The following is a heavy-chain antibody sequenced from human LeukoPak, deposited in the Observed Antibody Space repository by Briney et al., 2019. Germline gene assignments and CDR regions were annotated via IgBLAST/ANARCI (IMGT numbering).Heavy chain of an antibody. CDR2: INHSGST. CDR1: GGSFSGYY. D-gene: IGHD6-13*01. CDR3: ARGPQQQLVPWFDP. V-gene: IGHV4-34*01. Sequence: SETLSLTCAVYGGSFSGYYWSWIRQPPGKGLEWIGEINHSGSTNYNPSLKSRVTISVDTSKNQFSLKLSSVTAADTAVYYCARGPQQQLVPWFDPWGQGTLVTVSS. J-gene: IGHJ5*02.